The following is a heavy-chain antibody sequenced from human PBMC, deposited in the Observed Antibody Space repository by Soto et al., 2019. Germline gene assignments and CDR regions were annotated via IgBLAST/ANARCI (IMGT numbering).Heavy chain of an antibody. V-gene: IGHV4-59*01. CDR1: GGSISSYY. D-gene: IGHD3-22*01. Sequence: SETLSLTCTVSGGSISSYYWSWIRQPPGKGLEWSGYIYYSGSTNYNPSLKSRVTISVDTSKNQFSLKLSSVTAADTAVYYCARVIVGYYDSSGAIDYWGQGTLVTVSS. CDR3: ARVIVGYYDSSGAIDY. CDR2: IYYSGST. J-gene: IGHJ4*02.